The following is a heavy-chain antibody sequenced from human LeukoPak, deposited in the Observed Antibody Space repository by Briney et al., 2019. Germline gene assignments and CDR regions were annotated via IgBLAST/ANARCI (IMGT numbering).Heavy chain of an antibody. V-gene: IGHV1-18*04. D-gene: IGHD3-3*01. CDR2: ISGYNGNT. CDR3: ARTIKTYYDFWSGYEFDY. CDR1: GYTFITYY. Sequence: GASVKVSCKASGYTFITYYMHWVRQAPGQGLEWMGWISGYNGNTNYAQNLQGRVTMTTDTSTSTAYMELRSLRSDDTAVYYCARTIKTYYDFWSGYEFDYWGQGTLVTVSS. J-gene: IGHJ4*02.